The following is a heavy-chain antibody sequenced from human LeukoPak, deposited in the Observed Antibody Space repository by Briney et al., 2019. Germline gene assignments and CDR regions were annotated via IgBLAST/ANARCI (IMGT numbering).Heavy chain of an antibody. D-gene: IGHD6-13*01. CDR3: AKVASSWTNAFDI. CDR2: ISWNSGSI. CDR1: GFTFDDYA. V-gene: IGHV3-9*01. J-gene: IGHJ3*02. Sequence: PGGSLRLSCAASGFTFDDYAMHWVRQAPGKGLEWVSGISWNSGSIGYADSVKGRFTISRDNAKNSLYLQMNSLRAEDTALYYCAKVASSWTNAFDIWGQGTMVTVSS.